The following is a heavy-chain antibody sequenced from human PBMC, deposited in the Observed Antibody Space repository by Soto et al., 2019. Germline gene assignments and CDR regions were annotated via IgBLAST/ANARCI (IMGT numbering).Heavy chain of an antibody. V-gene: IGHV3-33*01. CDR1: GFKFRNYA. Sequence: VGSLRLSCAASGFKFRNYAIHWVRQAPGKGLEWLAVIWFDGSKKYYADSVKGRFTISRDNSKNTVYLDMNSLTADDSGVFYCARAHSMMILDRFDPWGHGTLVTVSS. CDR2: IWFDGSKK. D-gene: IGHD3-16*01. CDR3: ARAHSMMILDRFDP. J-gene: IGHJ5*02.